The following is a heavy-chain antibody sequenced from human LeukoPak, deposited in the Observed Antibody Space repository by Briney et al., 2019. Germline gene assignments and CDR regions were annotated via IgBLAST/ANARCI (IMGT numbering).Heavy chain of an antibody. J-gene: IGHJ6*04. CDR2: IIPIFGTA. CDR1: GATFSSYA. CDR3: ARDGYQLLQGDYYYGMDV. D-gene: IGHD2-2*01. V-gene: IGHV1-69*13. Sequence: SVKLSCKASGATFSSYAISWGRQAPGQGLEWWGGIIPIFGTANYAQKFQGRVTITADESTSTAYMELSSLRSEDTAVYYCARDGYQLLQGDYYYGMDVWGKGTTVTVSS.